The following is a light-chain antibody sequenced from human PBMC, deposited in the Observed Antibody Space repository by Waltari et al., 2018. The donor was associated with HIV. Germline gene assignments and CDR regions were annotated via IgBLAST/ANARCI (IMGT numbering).Light chain of an antibody. CDR2: DVT. CDR1: SSDVGGYTF. V-gene: IGLV2-11*01. J-gene: IGLJ1*01. Sequence: QSALTQPRSVSGSPGQAVTISCTGTSSDVGGYTFVSWYQHHPGKAPNLVISDVTKRPAGVPDRLSVSKSGNAAARTISGLQAEDEADYCCCSYSGSGTLYVFGTGTEVTVL. CDR3: CSYSGSGTLYV.